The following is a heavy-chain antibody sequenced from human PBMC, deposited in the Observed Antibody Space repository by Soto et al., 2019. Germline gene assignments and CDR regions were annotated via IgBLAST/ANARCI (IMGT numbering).Heavy chain of an antibody. CDR2: ISGSGGST. CDR1: GFTFSSYA. D-gene: IGHD3-22*01. J-gene: IGHJ4*02. Sequence: GRVLRLSCAASGFTFSSYAMSWDRQPPGKGLGWFSAISGSGGSTYYADSEKRRVTISRDNSKNTLYLQMNSLRTEDTAVYYCAKDLSRVYYDSGGYPDYWGQGTLVTVCS. CDR3: AKDLSRVYYDSGGYPDY. V-gene: IGHV3-23*01.